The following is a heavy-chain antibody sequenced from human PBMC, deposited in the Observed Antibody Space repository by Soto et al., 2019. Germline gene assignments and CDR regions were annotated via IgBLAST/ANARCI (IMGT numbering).Heavy chain of an antibody. CDR3: AKDSGSYGDYPRVDYYFDY. CDR1: GFTFSSYA. Sequence: GGSLRLSCSASGFTFSSYAMYWVRQAPGKRLEYVSAISSNGGSTYYADSVKGRFTISRDNSKNTLWLQMSTLRAEDTAVYYCAKDSGSYGDYPRVDYYFDYWGQGTLVTVSS. V-gene: IGHV3-64D*08. D-gene: IGHD4-17*01. J-gene: IGHJ4*02. CDR2: ISSNGGST.